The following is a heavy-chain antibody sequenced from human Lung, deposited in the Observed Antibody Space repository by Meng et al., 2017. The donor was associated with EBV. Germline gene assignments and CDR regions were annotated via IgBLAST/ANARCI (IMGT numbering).Heavy chain of an antibody. J-gene: IGHJ4*02. CDR1: GYFFTDYD. D-gene: IGHD1-14*01. Sequence: QIQLVQSGAEVKIPGASVRVSCKASGYFFTDYDVSWVRQAPGQGPEWMGGITGYNGNTKNAQKFEDRLIMTTDTSTATAYMELRSLRSDDTAVYYCARVSRSFINPFDFWGQGTLVTVSS. V-gene: IGHV1-18*01. CDR2: ITGYNGNT. CDR3: ARVSRSFINPFDF.